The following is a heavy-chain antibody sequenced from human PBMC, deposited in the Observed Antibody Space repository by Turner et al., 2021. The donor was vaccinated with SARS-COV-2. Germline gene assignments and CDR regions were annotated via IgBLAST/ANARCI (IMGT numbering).Heavy chain of an antibody. D-gene: IGHD7-27*01. V-gene: IGHV4-34*01. CDR3: ARVWVRWWYFDL. J-gene: IGHJ2*01. CDR2: INHSGST. Sequence: QVQLQQWGAGLSNPSGSLSLTCAVYGGSFSGYYWRWIRQPPGKGLEWIGVINHSGSTNYNPSLKSRVTISVDTSKNQISLKLSSVTAADTAVYYCARVWVRWWYFDLWGRGTLVTVSS. CDR1: GGSFSGYY.